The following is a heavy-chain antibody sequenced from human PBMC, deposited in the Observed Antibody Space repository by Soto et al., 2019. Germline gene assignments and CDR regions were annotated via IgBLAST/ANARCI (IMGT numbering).Heavy chain of an antibody. Sequence: SETLSLTCTVSGGSISSGGYYWSWIRQHPGKGLEWIGYIYYSGSTYYNPSLKSRVTISVDTSKNQFSLKLSSVTAADTAVYYCARAPLNIAAAGTGPDYWGQGTLVTVSS. V-gene: IGHV4-31*03. CDR1: GGSISSGGYY. CDR2: IYYSGST. CDR3: ARAPLNIAAAGTGPDY. D-gene: IGHD6-13*01. J-gene: IGHJ4*02.